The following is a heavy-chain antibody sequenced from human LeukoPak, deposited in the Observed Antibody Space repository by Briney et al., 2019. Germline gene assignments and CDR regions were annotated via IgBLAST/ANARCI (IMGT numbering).Heavy chain of an antibody. D-gene: IGHD6-13*01. Sequence: SETLSLTCAVSGGSFSDYYWSWIRQPPGKGLEWIGEINHSGSTNYNPSLKSRVTISVDTSKNQFSLKLSSVTAADTAVYYCARLGNIAEYGMDVWGQGTTVTVSS. J-gene: IGHJ6*02. CDR3: ARLGNIAEYGMDV. CDR1: GGSFSDYY. V-gene: IGHV4-34*01. CDR2: INHSGST.